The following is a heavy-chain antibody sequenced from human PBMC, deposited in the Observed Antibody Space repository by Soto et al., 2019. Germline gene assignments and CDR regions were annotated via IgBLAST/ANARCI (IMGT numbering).Heavy chain of an antibody. CDR3: ARDACSGGSCYVDY. V-gene: IGHV3-9*01. CDR2: INWSGETA. D-gene: IGHD2-15*01. CDR1: GFTFDDYA. Sequence: VQVVDSGGGLVQPGRSLRLSCAASGFTFDDYAMHWVRQSPGKGLEWVAGINWSGETAAYADSVKGRFTMSRDNAKNSVYLQMNSLRPEDTAVYYCARDACSGGSCYVDYWGQRTLVTVSS. J-gene: IGHJ4*02.